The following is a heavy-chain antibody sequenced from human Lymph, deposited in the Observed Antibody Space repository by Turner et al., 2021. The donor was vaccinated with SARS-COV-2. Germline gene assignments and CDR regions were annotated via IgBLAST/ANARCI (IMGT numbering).Heavy chain of an antibody. CDR3: ARVLPYGDYFDY. J-gene: IGHJ4*02. CDR1: DFIVSSNY. CDR2: IYSGGST. D-gene: IGHD4-17*01. V-gene: IGHV3-53*01. Sequence: EVQLVESGGGLIQPGGSLRLSCAASDFIVSSNYMTWVRQAPGKGLGWVSIIYSGGSTFYADSVKGRFTISRDNSRNTLYLQMNSLRAEDTAVYYCARVLPYGDYFDYWGPGNLVTVSS.